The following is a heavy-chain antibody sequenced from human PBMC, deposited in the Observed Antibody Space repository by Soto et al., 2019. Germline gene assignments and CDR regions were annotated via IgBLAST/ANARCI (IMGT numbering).Heavy chain of an antibody. CDR2: IYYSGST. Sequence: SLTCTVSGGSISSYYWSWIRQPPGKGLEWIGYIYYSGSTNYNPSLKSRVTISVDTSKNQFSLKLSSVTAADTAVYYCARDREYCSSTSCYMNWFDPWGQGTLVTVSS. V-gene: IGHV4-59*01. CDR1: GGSISSYY. D-gene: IGHD2-2*02. CDR3: ARDREYCSSTSCYMNWFDP. J-gene: IGHJ5*02.